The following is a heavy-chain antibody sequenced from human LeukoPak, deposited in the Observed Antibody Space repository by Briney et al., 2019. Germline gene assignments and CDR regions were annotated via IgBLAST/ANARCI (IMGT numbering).Heavy chain of an antibody. D-gene: IGHD3-22*01. CDR2: VYYSGST. J-gene: IGHJ4*02. Sequence: SETLSLTCTVSGGSISSYYWSWIRQPPGKGLEWIGYVYYSGSTNYNPSLKSRVTISVDTTKNQLSLKLSSVTAADTAMYYCARLNYYDSSGYDYYFDYWGQGTLVTVSS. CDR3: ARLNYYDSSGYDYYFDY. CDR1: GGSISSYY. V-gene: IGHV4-59*01.